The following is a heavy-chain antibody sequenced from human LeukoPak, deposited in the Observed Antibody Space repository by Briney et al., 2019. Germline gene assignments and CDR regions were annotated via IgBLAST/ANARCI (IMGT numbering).Heavy chain of an antibody. CDR2: ISSSGSTI. D-gene: IGHD1-26*01. Sequence: GGSLRLSCAASGFTFSDYYMSWIRQAPGKGLEWVSYISSSGSTIYYADSVKGRFTISRDNAKNSLYLQMNSLRAEDTAVYYCARDKVVGATYFDFWGQGTLVTVSS. V-gene: IGHV3-11*01. J-gene: IGHJ4*02. CDR1: GFTFSDYY. CDR3: ARDKVVGATYFDF.